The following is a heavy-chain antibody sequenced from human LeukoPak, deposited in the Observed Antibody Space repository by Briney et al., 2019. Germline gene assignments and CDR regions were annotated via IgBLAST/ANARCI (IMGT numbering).Heavy chain of an antibody. Sequence: SETLSLTCTVSGGSISSHYWSWIRQPPGKGLEWIGYIYYSGTTNYNPSLKRRVTISVDTSKNQCSLKLSSVTAADTAVYYCARGTTVTTYDWFDPWGQGTLVTVSS. V-gene: IGHV4-59*11. J-gene: IGHJ5*02. CDR3: ARGTTVTTYDWFDP. CDR1: GGSISSHY. CDR2: IYYSGTT. D-gene: IGHD4-17*01.